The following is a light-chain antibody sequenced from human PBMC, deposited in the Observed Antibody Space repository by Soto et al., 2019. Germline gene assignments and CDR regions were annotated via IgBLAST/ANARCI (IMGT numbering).Light chain of an antibody. CDR2: AAS. Sequence: DIHLIQSPSFLSASLGDRVTITCGASQGISSFLAWYQQKPGKAPNLLMYAASTLQSGVPSRFRGGESGTEYTLTISSLQPEDSATYYCQQLYISPLTFGQGTRLEIK. J-gene: IGKJ5*01. CDR1: QGISSF. CDR3: QQLYISPLT. V-gene: IGKV1-9*01.